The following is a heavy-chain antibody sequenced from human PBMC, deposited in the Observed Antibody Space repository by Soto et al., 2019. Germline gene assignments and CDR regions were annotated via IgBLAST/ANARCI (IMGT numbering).Heavy chain of an antibody. D-gene: IGHD4-17*01. Sequence: GESLKISCQVSGYTFTIYWIGWVRQMPGKGLEWMGIIYPSDSDTRYSPSFQGQVTISADQSINTAYLQWDSLKASDTAIYYCAIPANTVADLFDVWGPGTTGTVSS. J-gene: IGHJ6*02. V-gene: IGHV5-51*01. CDR2: IYPSDSDT. CDR1: GYTFTIYW. CDR3: AIPANTVADLFDV.